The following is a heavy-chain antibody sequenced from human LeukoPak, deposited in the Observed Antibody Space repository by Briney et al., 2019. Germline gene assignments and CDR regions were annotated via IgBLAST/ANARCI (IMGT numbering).Heavy chain of an antibody. Sequence: ASVKVSCKASGGTFNSYSISWVRQAPGQGLEWMGRIIPLFGTANYAQKFQGRVTITADESTTTASMELSSLRSEDSAVYYCARGDDILTAYLYWGQGTLVTVSS. V-gene: IGHV1-69*13. CDR2: IIPLFGTA. CDR1: GGTFNSYS. CDR3: ARGDDILTAYLY. D-gene: IGHD3-9*01. J-gene: IGHJ4*02.